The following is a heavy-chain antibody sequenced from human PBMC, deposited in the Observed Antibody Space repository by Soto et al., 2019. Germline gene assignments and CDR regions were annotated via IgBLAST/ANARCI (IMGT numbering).Heavy chain of an antibody. Sequence: ASVKVSCKASGYTFTSYGISWVRQAPGQGLEWIGRISPYNGNTNYAQKLQGRVTMATDTSTSTVYMDLSSLRSDDTAVYYCARASAVAGTVDYWGQGTLVTVSS. D-gene: IGHD6-19*01. CDR2: ISPYNGNT. J-gene: IGHJ4*02. CDR1: GYTFTSYG. V-gene: IGHV1-18*01. CDR3: ARASAVAGTVDY.